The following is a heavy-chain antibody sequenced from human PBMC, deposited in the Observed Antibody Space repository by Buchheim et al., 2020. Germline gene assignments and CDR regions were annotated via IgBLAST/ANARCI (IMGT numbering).Heavy chain of an antibody. J-gene: IGHJ4*02. D-gene: IGHD4-17*01. CDR3: ARDVYGDFYFDY. CDR1: GYTFTSYY. Sequence: QVQLVQSGAEVKKPGASVKVSCKASGYTFTSYYMHWVRQAPGQGLEWMGIINPSGDNTNYAQKFQGRVTMTRDASTSAVYMELSSLRSEDTAVYYCARDVYGDFYFDYWGQGTL. V-gene: IGHV1-46*01. CDR2: INPSGDNT.